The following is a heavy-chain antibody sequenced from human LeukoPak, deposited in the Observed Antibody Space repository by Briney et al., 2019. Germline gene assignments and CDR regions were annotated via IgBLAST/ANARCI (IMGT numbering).Heavy chain of an antibody. CDR1: GFTFSSYW. D-gene: IGHD3-22*01. Sequence: PGGSLRLSCVASGFTFSSYWMNWVRQAPGKGLQYVANIKQDGSSKYYVDSMEGRFTISRDNAKNSLYLQMNSLRAEDTALYCCAKVHYYYDSSGYYDYWGQGTLVTVSS. J-gene: IGHJ4*02. CDR3: AKVHYYYDSSGYYDY. CDR2: IKQDGSSK. V-gene: IGHV3-7*03.